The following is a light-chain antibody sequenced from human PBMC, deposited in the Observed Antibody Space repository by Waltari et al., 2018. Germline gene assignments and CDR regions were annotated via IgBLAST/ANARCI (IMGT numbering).Light chain of an antibody. V-gene: IGLV2-14*03. CDR2: DVV. Sequence: SALPQPASVSGSPGQSITISCTGTRSDFSLLAYFPWYQQRPGKVPRLIIYDVVKRPSGVSNRFSGSMSGYTATLTISGLQAEDEADYYCCSYTSSDTYVFGSGTTVTVL. J-gene: IGLJ1*01. CDR1: RSDFSLLAY. CDR3: CSYTSSDTYV.